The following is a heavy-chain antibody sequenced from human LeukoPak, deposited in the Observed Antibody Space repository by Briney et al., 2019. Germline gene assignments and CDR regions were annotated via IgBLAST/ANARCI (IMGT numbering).Heavy chain of an antibody. CDR3: ATGLWFGKYLDV. Sequence: ASVKVSCKASGYTFTSYGISWVRQAPGQGLEWMGWISAYNGNTDYAQKFQGRVTMTTDTSTNTAYMDLRSLRSDDTAVYYCATGLWFGKYLDVWGKGTTVTISS. D-gene: IGHD3-10*01. V-gene: IGHV1-18*01. CDR2: ISAYNGNT. J-gene: IGHJ6*04. CDR1: GYTFTSYG.